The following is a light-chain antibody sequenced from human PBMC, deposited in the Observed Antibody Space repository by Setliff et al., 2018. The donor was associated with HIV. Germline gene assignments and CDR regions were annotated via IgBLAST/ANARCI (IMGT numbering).Light chain of an antibody. CDR2: GVT. V-gene: IGLV2-23*02. CDR3: CSYAGSRTYV. CDR1: SRNVGSYNF. Sequence: QSALTQPASVSGSPGQSITISCTGTSRNVGSYNFVSWYQQHPGKAPKLMIYGVTKRPSGVSNRFSGSKYDNTASLTISGLQAEDEADYYCCSYAGSRTYVFGTGTKVTVL. J-gene: IGLJ1*01.